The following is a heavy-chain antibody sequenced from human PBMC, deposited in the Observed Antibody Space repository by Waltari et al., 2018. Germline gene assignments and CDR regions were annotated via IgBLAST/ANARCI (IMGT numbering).Heavy chain of an antibody. V-gene: IGHV3-49*04. CDR1: RFTFGDYT. CDR2: IRSKRSGGTT. J-gene: IGHJ4*02. Sequence: SGGGLVQQGRSLTLSCTNSRFTFGDYTITWVRQAAGKGLEWVGFIRSKRSGGTTEVAASVKGRFSISRDDSNSIAFLRMNSLKSDDTAMYYCTRDFGQPESWGQGTLVTVSS. D-gene: IGHD3-3*01. CDR3: TRDFGQPES.